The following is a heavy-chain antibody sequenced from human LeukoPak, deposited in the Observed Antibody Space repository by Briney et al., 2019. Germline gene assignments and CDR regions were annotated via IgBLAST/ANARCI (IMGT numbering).Heavy chain of an antibody. J-gene: IGHJ2*01. CDR3: ARDLPYGDWYFDL. Sequence: GGSLRLSCAASGVTFSSYSMNWVRQAPGKGLEWVSSISSSSSYTYYADSVKGRFTISRDNAKNSLYLQMNSLRAEDTAVYYCARDLPYGDWYFDLWGRGTLVTVSS. CDR2: ISSSSSYT. D-gene: IGHD4-17*01. CDR1: GVTFSSYS. V-gene: IGHV3-21*01.